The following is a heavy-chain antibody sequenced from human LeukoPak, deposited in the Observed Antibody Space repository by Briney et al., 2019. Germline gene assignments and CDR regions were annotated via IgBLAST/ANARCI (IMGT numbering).Heavy chain of an antibody. D-gene: IGHD5-18*01. CDR3: ARGVPKYSYGFMSYYYYGMDV. CDR1: GGSISSYY. Sequence: SETLSLTCTVSGGSISSYYWSWIRQPPGKGLEWIGYIYYSGSTNYNPSLKSRVTISEDTSKNQFSLKLSSVTAADTAVYYCARGVPKYSYGFMSYYYYGMDVWGQGTTVTVSS. V-gene: IGHV4-59*01. J-gene: IGHJ6*02. CDR2: IYYSGST.